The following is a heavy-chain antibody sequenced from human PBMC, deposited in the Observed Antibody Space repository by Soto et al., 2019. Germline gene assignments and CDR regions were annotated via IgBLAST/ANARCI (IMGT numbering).Heavy chain of an antibody. CDR2: IIPIFGTA. D-gene: IGHD2-15*01. CDR1: GGTFSSYA. Sequence: GASVKVSFKASGGTFSSYAISWLRQAPGQGLEWMGGIIPIFGTANYAQKFQGRVTITADESTSTAYMELSSLRSEDTAVYYCARGCSGGSCYRWFDPWGQGTLVTVSS. J-gene: IGHJ5*02. CDR3: ARGCSGGSCYRWFDP. V-gene: IGHV1-69*13.